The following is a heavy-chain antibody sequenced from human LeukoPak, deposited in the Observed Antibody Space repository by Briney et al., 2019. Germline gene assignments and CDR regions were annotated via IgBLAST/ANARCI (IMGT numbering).Heavy chain of an antibody. CDR3: CAYCGGGGCAGPTRYNWFDP. CDR1: GGSFSGYY. D-gene: IGHD2-15*01. Sequence: SETLSLTCAVYGGSFSGYYWSWIRQPPGKGLEWIGEINHSGSTNYNPSLKRRATISVDTSKHQLSLSLSSVSAAATARYSCCAYCGGGGCAGPTRYNWFDPWGQGNLVTVSS. J-gene: IGHJ5*02. CDR2: INHSGST. V-gene: IGHV4-34*03.